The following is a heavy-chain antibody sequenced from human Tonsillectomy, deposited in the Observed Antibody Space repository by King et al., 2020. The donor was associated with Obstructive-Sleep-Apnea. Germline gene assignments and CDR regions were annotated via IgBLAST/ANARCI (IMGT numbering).Heavy chain of an antibody. Sequence: QLVQSGAEVKKPGESLKISCKGSGYSFTTYWIGWVRQMPGKGLEWMGLIYPGDSDTRYIPSFQGQVTISADKSISTAYLQWSSLKASDTAMYYCARRKNDSGGESWGFDPWGQGTLVTVSS. V-gene: IGHV5-51*01. J-gene: IGHJ5*02. CDR2: IYPGDSDT. D-gene: IGHD4-23*01. CDR1: GYSFTTYW. CDR3: ARRKNDSGGESWGFDP.